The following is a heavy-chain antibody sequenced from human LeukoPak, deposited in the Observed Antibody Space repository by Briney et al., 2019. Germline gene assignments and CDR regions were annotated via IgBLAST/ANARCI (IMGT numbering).Heavy chain of an antibody. V-gene: IGHV4-34*01. D-gene: IGHD1-1*01. CDR2: IYYSGST. CDR1: GGSFSGYY. J-gene: IGHJ4*02. Sequence: PSETLSLTCAVYGGSFSGYYWSWIRQPPGKGLEWIGSIYYSGSTYYNPSLKSRVTISVDTSKNQFSLKLSSVTAAVTAVYYCARDPLIQLERPIDYWGQGTLVTVSS. CDR3: ARDPLIQLERPIDY.